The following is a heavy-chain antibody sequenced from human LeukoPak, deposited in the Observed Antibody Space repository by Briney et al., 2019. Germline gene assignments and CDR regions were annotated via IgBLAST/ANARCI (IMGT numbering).Heavy chain of an antibody. CDR2: IYTSGST. J-gene: IGHJ3*02. Sequence: SETLSLTCTVSGGSISSYYWSWIRQPAGKGLEWIGRIYTSGSTNYNPSLKSRVTMSVDTSKNQFSLKLSSVTAADTAVYYCARVDCSGGSCYDDIWGQGTMVTVSS. D-gene: IGHD2-15*01. V-gene: IGHV4-4*07. CDR1: GGSISSYY. CDR3: ARVDCSGGSCYDDI.